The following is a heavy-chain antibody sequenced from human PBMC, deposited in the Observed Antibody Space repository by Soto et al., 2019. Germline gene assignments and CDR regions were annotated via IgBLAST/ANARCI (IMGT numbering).Heavy chain of an antibody. J-gene: IGHJ4*02. CDR2: ISYDGSNK. V-gene: IGHV3-30-3*01. D-gene: IGHD4-17*01. Sequence: VQLVESGGGVVQPGRSLRLSCAASGFTFSSYAMHWVRQAPGKGLEWVAVISYDGSNKYYADSVKGRFTISRDNSKNTLYLQMNSLRAEDTAVYYCARDRTAVTVGSYYFDYWGQGTLVTVSS. CDR1: GFTFSSYA. CDR3: ARDRTAVTVGSYYFDY.